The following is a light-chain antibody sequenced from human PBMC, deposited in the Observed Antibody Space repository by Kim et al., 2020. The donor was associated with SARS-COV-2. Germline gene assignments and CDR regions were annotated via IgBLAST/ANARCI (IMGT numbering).Light chain of an antibody. CDR1: SSVVGGYKD. Sequence: FTIACTEHSSVVGGYKDVSWYKHHPGLAPNLMIYNVSNRRSGVSNRFSGSKSGNAASLTISGLQAEDEADYYCSSYTSSSPYLFGTGTKVTVL. J-gene: IGLJ1*01. CDR3: SSYTSSSPYL. CDR2: NVS. V-gene: IGLV2-14*03.